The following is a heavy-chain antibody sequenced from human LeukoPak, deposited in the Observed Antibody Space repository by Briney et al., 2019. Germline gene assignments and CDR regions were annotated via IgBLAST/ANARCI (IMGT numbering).Heavy chain of an antibody. CDR2: ISYDGNYK. J-gene: IGHJ4*02. CDR3: ARSSLTGDSLDY. V-gene: IGHV3-30*03. CDR1: AFIFSNYG. D-gene: IGHD7-27*01. Sequence: GGSLRLSCAASAFIFSNYGMHWVRQAPGKGLELVAVISYDGNYKYYADSVKGRFTISRDNSKNTLYLQMNSLGADDTAVYYCARSSLTGDSLDYWGLGTLVTVSS.